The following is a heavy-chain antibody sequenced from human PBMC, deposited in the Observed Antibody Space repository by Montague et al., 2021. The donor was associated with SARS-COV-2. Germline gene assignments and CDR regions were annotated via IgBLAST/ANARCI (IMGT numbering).Heavy chain of an antibody. CDR2: IGST. Sequence: SETLSLTCTVSGGSIDGNHWSWVRQSPGKGLEWIGQIGSTNYNPSLGSRISTSVDTSKSKFSLNLAFVTAADAAVYCCALLYGGGVGRGYWGKGT. D-gene: IGHD3-10*02. J-gene: IGHJ4*02. CDR3: ALLYGGGVGRGY. V-gene: IGHV4-59*12. CDR1: GGSIDGNH.